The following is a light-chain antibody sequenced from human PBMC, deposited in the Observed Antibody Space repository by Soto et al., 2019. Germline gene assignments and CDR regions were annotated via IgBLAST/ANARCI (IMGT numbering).Light chain of an antibody. CDR2: AAS. V-gene: IGKV1-39*01. CDR1: QSISSY. CDR3: QQSYSTTIT. J-gene: IGKJ5*01. Sequence: DIQMTQSPSSLSASVGDRVTITFLASQSISSYLNWYHQKPGKAPKLLIYAASSLQSGVPSRFSGSGSGTDFTLTISSLQPEDFATYYCQQSYSTTITFGQGTRLEIK.